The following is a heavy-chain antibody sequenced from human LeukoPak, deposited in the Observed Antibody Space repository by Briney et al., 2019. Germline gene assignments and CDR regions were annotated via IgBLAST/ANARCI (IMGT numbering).Heavy chain of an antibody. V-gene: IGHV5-51*01. J-gene: IGHJ3*02. CDR1: GYSFSNFW. D-gene: IGHD2/OR15-2a*01. CDR2: IYFGDSDT. Sequence: GESLKISCKSSGYSFSNFWIGWVRQMPGKGLEFMGMIYFGDSDTRYNPSFQGQVTISADKSIFTAYLQWIGLKASDTAMYYCARLKTQYPPDAFNIWGRGTMVTVSS. CDR3: ARLKTQYPPDAFNI.